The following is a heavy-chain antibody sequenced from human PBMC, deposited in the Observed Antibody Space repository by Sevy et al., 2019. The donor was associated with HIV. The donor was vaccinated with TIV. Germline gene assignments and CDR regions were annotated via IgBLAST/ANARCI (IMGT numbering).Heavy chain of an antibody. V-gene: IGHV3-15*01. CDR2: IKSKTDGGTT. D-gene: IGHD2-2*01. J-gene: IGHJ1*01. Sequence: GGSLRLSCAASGFTFSNAWMSWVRQAPGKGLEWVGRIKSKTDGGTTDYAAPVKGRFTISREDSKNTLYLQMNSLKTEDSAAYYCTTDRGYCSSTSCSMEYFQHWGQGTLVTVSS. CDR1: GFTFSNAW. CDR3: TTDRGYCSSTSCSMEYFQH.